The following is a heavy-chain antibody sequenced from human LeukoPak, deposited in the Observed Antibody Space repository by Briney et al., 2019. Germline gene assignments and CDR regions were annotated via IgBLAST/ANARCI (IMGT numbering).Heavy chain of an antibody. D-gene: IGHD6-13*01. CDR1: GFTFSSYA. CDR2: ISYNGGTT. CDR3: ARDAYSACRPYYFDY. V-gene: IGHV3-64*01. J-gene: IGHJ4*02. Sequence: PGGSLRLSCAASGFTFSSYALHWVRQAPGKGLEYVSAISYNGGTTYYANSVKGRFTISRDNSKNTLYLQMGSLRADDMAVYYCARDAYSACRPYYFDYWGQGTLVTVSS.